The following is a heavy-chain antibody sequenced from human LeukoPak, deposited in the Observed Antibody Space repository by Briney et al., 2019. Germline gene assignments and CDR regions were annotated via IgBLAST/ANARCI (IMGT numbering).Heavy chain of an antibody. CDR1: GGSISSSSYY. Sequence: SETLSLTCTVSGGSISSSSYYWGCIRQPPGKGLEWIRSIYYSGSTYYNPSLKSRVTVSVDTSKNQFSLKLSSVTAADTAVYYCARHMGYCSSTSCSKPYFFDYWGQGTLVTVSS. CDR3: ARHMGYCSSTSCSKPYFFDY. CDR2: IYYSGST. D-gene: IGHD2-2*01. V-gene: IGHV4-39*01. J-gene: IGHJ4*02.